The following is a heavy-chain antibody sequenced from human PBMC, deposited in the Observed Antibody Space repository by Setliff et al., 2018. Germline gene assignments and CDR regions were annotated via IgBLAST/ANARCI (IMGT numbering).Heavy chain of an antibody. J-gene: IGHJ4*02. V-gene: IGHV3-11*05. CDR2: ISRGGNYA. D-gene: IGHD4-17*01. CDR1: GFIFSDYY. CDR3: ARDAKNYGDYEASLEY. Sequence: LRLSCAASGFIFSDYYMTWIRQAPGKGLEWVSYISRGGNYANYADSVKGRFIISRDNAKNSLYLQINGLRVEDTAVYYCARDAKNYGDYEASLEYWGQGTVVTVSS.